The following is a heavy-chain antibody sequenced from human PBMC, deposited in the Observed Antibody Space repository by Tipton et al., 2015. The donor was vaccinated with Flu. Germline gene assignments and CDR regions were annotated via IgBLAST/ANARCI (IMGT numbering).Heavy chain of an antibody. CDR1: GFTFSDHY. J-gene: IGHJ4*02. CDR3: AREGLNVAAAFDH. D-gene: IGHD6-13*01. Sequence: SLRLSCVGSGFTFSDHYMDWVRQVPGKGLEWVGRIRNKANNYITKYAASVEGRFAISRDESKNSMHLQMNSLKTDDTAVYFCAREGLNVAAAFDHWGLGTLVTVSS. CDR2: IRNKANNYIT. V-gene: IGHV3-72*01.